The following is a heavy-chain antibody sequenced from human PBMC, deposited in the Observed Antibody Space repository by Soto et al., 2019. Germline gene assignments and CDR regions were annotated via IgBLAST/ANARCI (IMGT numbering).Heavy chain of an antibody. V-gene: IGHV3-23*01. Sequence: PGGSLRLSCAASGFTFSSYAMSWVRQAPGKGLEWVSAISGSGGSTYYADSVKGRFTISRDNSKNTLYLQMNSLRAEDTAVYYCAKTGQWLVLYYYYGMDVWGQGTTVXVSS. CDR2: ISGSGGST. CDR3: AKTGQWLVLYYYYGMDV. CDR1: GFTFSSYA. D-gene: IGHD6-19*01. J-gene: IGHJ6*02.